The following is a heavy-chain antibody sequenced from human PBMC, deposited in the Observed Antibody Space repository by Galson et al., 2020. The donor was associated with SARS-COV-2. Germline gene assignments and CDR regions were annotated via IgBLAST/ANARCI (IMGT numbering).Heavy chain of an antibody. CDR3: ASSLWLRGAFDY. CDR1: GFTFSSYW. J-gene: IGHJ4*02. V-gene: IGHV3-7*03. D-gene: IGHD5-18*01. Sequence: GGSLRLSCAASGFTFSSYWMSWVRQAPGKGLEWVANITHDGSAKYYVDSVKGRFTISRDNAKNSRYLQMNSLRAEDTAVYYCASSLWLRGAFDYWGQGTLVTGSS. CDR2: ITHDGSAK.